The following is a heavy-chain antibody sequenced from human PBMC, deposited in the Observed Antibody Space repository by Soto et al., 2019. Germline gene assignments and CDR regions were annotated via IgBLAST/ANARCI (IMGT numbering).Heavy chain of an antibody. CDR3: SSSSPASDY. J-gene: IGHJ4*02. CDR2: ISNSGGST. V-gene: IGHV3-23*01. D-gene: IGHD3-10*01. Sequence: WESQTLSCAASGFSFSRFARSWVRQAPGKGLEWVSAISNSGGSTYYADSVKGRFTISRDNAKNTLYLQMSSLRAEDTALYYCSSSSPASDYWGQGTLVTVSS. CDR1: GFSFSRFA.